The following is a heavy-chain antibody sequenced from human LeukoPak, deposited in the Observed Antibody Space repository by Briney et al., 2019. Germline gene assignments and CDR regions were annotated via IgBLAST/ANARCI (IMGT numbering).Heavy chain of an antibody. V-gene: IGHV3-30*18. J-gene: IGHJ6*04. D-gene: IGHD3-10*01. CDR1: GFTFSSYG. CDR3: AKDFGSGITMVRGVPFYGMDV. Sequence: GRSLRLSCAASGFTFSSYGMHWVRPAPCRGLAGVAVISYDGSNKYYVDSVKGRFTISRDNSKNTLYLQMNSLRAEDTAVYYCAKDFGSGITMVRGVPFYGMDVWGKGTTVTVSS. CDR2: ISYDGSNK.